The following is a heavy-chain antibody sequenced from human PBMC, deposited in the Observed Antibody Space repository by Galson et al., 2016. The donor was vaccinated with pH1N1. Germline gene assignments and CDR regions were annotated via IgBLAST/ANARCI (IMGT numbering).Heavy chain of an antibody. V-gene: IGHV5-51*01. CDR3: ARQNDYGDYRGDAFDI. CDR1: GHKFTSSW. CDR2: IYLGGSLI. J-gene: IGHJ3*02. Sequence: QSGAEVKKPGESLKISCKGSGHKFTSSWIGWVRQMPGKGLEWMGIIYLGGSLIRYRPSFQGQVTISADKSVNIVYLEWGSLKASDTAMYYYARQNDYGDYRGDAFDIWGQGTMVTVSS. D-gene: IGHD4-17*01.